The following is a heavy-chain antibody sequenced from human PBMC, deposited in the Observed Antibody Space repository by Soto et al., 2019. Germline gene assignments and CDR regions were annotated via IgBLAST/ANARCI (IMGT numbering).Heavy chain of an antibody. CDR1: GFTFSSYA. CDR3: VRTRGYSYGPNFDY. Sequence: GGSLRLSCSASGFTFSSYAMHWVRQAPGKGLEYVSAISSNGGSTYYADSVKGGFTISRDNSKNTLYLQMSSLRAEDTAVYYCVRTRGYSYGPNFDYWGQGTLVTVSS. J-gene: IGHJ4*02. D-gene: IGHD5-18*01. CDR2: ISSNGGST. V-gene: IGHV3-64D*08.